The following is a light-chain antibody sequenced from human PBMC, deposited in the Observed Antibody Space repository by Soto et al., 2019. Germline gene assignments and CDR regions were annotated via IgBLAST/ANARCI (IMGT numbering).Light chain of an antibody. J-gene: IGKJ5*01. CDR3: QQYYNWPRT. CDR1: QSISSSY. V-gene: IGKV3-20*01. CDR2: GAS. Sequence: EIVLTQSPGTLSLSPGERATLSCRASQSISSSYLAWYQQKPGQAPRLLTHGASNRATGIPDRFSGSGSGTDFTLTISRLEPEDFAVYYCQQYYNWPRTFGQGTRLEIQ.